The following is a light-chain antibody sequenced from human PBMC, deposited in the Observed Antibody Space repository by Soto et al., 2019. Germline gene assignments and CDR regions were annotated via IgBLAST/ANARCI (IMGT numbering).Light chain of an antibody. CDR1: QSISYW. Sequence: DIQMTQSPSTLSASVGDRVTITCRASQSISYWLAWYQQKPGKAPNLLIYKASSLESGVPSRFSGSGSGTEFTLTISSLQPDGFATHYCQQYNNYWTFGQGTKVEIK. CDR2: KAS. J-gene: IGKJ1*01. V-gene: IGKV1-5*03. CDR3: QQYNNYWT.